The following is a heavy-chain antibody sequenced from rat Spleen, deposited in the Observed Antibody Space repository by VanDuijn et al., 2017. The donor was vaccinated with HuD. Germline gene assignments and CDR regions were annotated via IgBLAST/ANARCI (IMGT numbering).Heavy chain of an antibody. V-gene: IGHV5-31*01. D-gene: IGHD1-9*01. J-gene: IGHJ3*01. CDR3: TTGDYGYTRLFAY. Sequence: EVQLVESGGGLVQPGGSLKLSCVASGFTFNNYWMTWIRQAPGKGLEWVASITNAAGKVYYPDSVKGRFTISRDNTKITLYLQMDSLRSEDTATYYCTTGDYGYTRLFAYWGQGTLVTVSS. CDR1: GFTFNNYW. CDR2: ITNAAGKV.